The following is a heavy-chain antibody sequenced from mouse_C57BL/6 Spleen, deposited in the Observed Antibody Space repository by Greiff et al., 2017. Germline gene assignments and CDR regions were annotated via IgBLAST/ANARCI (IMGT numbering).Heavy chain of an antibody. CDR1: GFTFSSYS. Sequence: EVQVLEPGEGLVKPGASLKLSCAASGFTFSSYSMPWVRQTPGKRLEWVAYISRGGDYTNYADTVKGRFTISRDNARNTLYLQMSSLKSEDTALYYCSIAQGTNYYAKDYWGQGTTVTVSS. CDR2: ISRGGDYT. V-gene: IGHV5-9-1*02. CDR3: SIAQGTNYYAKDY. D-gene: IGHD3-2*02. J-gene: IGHJ4*01.